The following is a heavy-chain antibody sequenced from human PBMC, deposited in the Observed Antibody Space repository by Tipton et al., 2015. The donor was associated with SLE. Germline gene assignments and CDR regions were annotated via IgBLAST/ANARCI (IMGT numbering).Heavy chain of an antibody. CDR2: IFYSGST. J-gene: IGHJ4*02. CDR3: ARESIAVAGRRYYFDY. D-gene: IGHD6-19*01. Sequence: TLSLACTVSGGSISSRSYHWGWIRQPPGKGLEWIGSIFYSGSTSYNPSLQSRVTISVDTSKNQFSLKLNSVTASDTAVYYCARESIAVAGRRYYFDYWGQGTLVTVSS. V-gene: IGHV4-39*02. CDR1: GGSISSRSYH.